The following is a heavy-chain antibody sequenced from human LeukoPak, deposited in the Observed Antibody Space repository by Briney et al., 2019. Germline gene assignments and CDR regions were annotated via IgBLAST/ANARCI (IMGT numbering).Heavy chain of an antibody. V-gene: IGHV1-2*02. CDR1: GYAFTGYY. CDR2: INPNSGGT. CDR3: ARVITIFGVVIPIGWFDP. D-gene: IGHD3-3*01. J-gene: IGHJ5*02. Sequence: ASVKVSCKASGYAFTGYYMHWVRQAPGQGLEWMGWINPNSGGTNYAQKFQGRVTMTRDTSISTAYMELSRLRSDDTAVYYCARVITIFGVVIPIGWFDPWGQGTLVTVSS.